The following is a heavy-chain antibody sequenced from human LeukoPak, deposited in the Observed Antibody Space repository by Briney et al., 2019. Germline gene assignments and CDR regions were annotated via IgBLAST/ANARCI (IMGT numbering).Heavy chain of an antibody. Sequence: GESLKISCQGSGSSFTSYWIGWVRQMPGKGLGWMGIIYTGDSDTRYSPSFDCQVTISADKSISTDYLQWSSLKTSDTAMYYCARLSAGWSTGYFDYWGQGTLVTVSS. CDR3: ARLSAGWSTGYFDY. D-gene: IGHD6-19*01. V-gene: IGHV5-51*01. CDR2: IYTGDSDT. J-gene: IGHJ4*02. CDR1: GSSFTSYW.